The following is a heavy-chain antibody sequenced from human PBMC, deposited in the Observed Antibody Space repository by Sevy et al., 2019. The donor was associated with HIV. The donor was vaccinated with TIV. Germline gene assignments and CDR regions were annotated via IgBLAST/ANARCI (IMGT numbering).Heavy chain of an antibody. CDR1: GFTFSSYW. CDR2: IKQDGSEK. Sequence: GGSLRLSCAASGFTFSSYWMTWVRQAPGKGLEWVANIKQDGSEKYYVDSVKGRFTISRDNAKNSLYLQMNSLRAEDTAVYYCARIDYYYYMDVWGKGTTVTVSS. CDR3: ARIDYYYYMDV. V-gene: IGHV3-7*01. J-gene: IGHJ6*03. D-gene: IGHD3-22*01.